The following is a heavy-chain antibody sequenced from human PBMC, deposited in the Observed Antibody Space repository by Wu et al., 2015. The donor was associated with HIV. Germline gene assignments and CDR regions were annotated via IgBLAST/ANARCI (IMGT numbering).Heavy chain of an antibody. CDR1: GGTFSSYG. D-gene: IGHD2-15*01. J-gene: IGHJ5*02. CDR2: IIPIFGTA. CDR3: ARNDCSGGSCYSEGWFDP. Sequence: QVQLVQSGAEVKKPGSSVKVSCKASGGTFSSYGFSWVRQAPGQGLEWMGRIIPIFGTANYAQKFQGRVTITADESTSTAYMELSSLRSEDTAVYYCARNDCSGGSCYSEGWFDPVGPGNPGHRLL. V-gene: IGHV1-69*13.